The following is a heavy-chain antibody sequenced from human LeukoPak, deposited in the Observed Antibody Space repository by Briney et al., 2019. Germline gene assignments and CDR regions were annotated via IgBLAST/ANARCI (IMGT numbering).Heavy chain of an antibody. D-gene: IGHD3-3*01. CDR3: AKDGLPSHTIFGGDFDY. Sequence: PGGSLRLSCAASGFTFSSYGMHWVRQAPGKGLEWVAVISYDGSNKYYADSVKGRFTISRDNSKNTLYLQMNSLRAEDTAVYYCAKDGLPSHTIFGGDFDYWGQGTLVTVSS. V-gene: IGHV3-30*18. J-gene: IGHJ4*02. CDR1: GFTFSSYG. CDR2: ISYDGSNK.